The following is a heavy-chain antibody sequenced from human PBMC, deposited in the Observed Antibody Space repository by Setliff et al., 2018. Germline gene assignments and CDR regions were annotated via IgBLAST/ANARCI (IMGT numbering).Heavy chain of an antibody. D-gene: IGHD2-15*01. J-gene: IGHJ3*01. CDR3: AISTLSICSGGSCPNAFDV. Sequence: ASVKVSCKDSAHIFKSYGISWVRQAPGQGLEWVGWISSYNDVTSYAQRFQGRVTLTTDTSTSAAYMELRTPRSDDTAVYYCAISTLSICSGGSCPNAFDVWGQGTMVT. CDR2: ISSYNDVT. CDR1: AHIFKSYG. V-gene: IGHV1-18*01.